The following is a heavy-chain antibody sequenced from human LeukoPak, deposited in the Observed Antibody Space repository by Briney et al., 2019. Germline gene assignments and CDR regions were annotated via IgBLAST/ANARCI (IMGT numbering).Heavy chain of an antibody. J-gene: IGHJ4*02. CDR1: GFTFSSYA. Sequence: GGSLRLSCTASGFTFSSYAMNWVRQAPGKGLEWVSGIGAGGTFTYYADSVKGRFTIFRDNSRNTLYLQMNSLRADDTAVYYCARFSSRDILTGYHKSSYYFDYWGQGTLVTVSS. V-gene: IGHV3-23*01. D-gene: IGHD3-9*01. CDR3: ARFSSRDILTGYHKSSYYFDY. CDR2: IGAGGTFT.